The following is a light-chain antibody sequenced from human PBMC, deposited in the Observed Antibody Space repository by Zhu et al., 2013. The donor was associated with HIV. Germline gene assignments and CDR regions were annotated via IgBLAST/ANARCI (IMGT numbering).Light chain of an antibody. CDR2: EVS. V-gene: IGLV2-8*01. Sequence: QSALTQPPSASASPGQSVTISCTGTSSNIGAYNYVSWYQQHPGEAPKVLIFEVSKRPSGVPDRFSGSKSGNTASLTISGLQAEDEADYYCCSYAGSSTLVVFGGGTKADRP. CDR1: SSNIGAYNY. CDR3: CSYAGSSTLVV. J-gene: IGLJ2*01.